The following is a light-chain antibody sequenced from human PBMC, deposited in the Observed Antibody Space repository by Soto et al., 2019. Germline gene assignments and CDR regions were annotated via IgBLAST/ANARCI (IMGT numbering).Light chain of an antibody. Sequence: DIVMTQSPDSLAVSLGERATINCKSSQSVLYSSNIKNYLAWYQQKPGQPPKLLIYWASTRESGVPDRFSGGGSGTDFTLTISSLQAEDVAVYYCQQYYSTPYTFGQGTKLEI. J-gene: IGKJ2*01. CDR2: WAS. V-gene: IGKV4-1*01. CDR3: QQYYSTPYT. CDR1: QSVLYSSNIKNY.